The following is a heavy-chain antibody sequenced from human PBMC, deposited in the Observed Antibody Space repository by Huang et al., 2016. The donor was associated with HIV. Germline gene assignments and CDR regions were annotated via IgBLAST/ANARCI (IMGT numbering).Heavy chain of an antibody. CDR3: ARFGSYYYGSGSYLDAFDI. V-gene: IGHV3-48*01. J-gene: IGHJ3*02. D-gene: IGHD3-10*01. CDR1: GFSFSSRT. Sequence: EVQLVESGGGLAQPGGSLRLSCAVSGFSFSSRTMNWVRQAPGKGLAWVSYISSSCGSMFYADSVKGRCTISRDNANNSLYLQMNSLGAEDTAVYFCARFGSYYYGSGSYLDAFDIWGQGTMVTVSS. CDR2: ISSSCGSM.